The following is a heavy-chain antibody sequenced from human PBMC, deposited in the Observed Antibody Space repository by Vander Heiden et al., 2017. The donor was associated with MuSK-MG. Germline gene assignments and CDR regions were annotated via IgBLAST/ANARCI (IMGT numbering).Heavy chain of an antibody. Sequence: VQLLESGGGLVQPGGSLRPSCAASGFTFSSYAMRGVPHARGKGLGWVSAISGSGGSTYYADSVKGRFTISRDNSKNTLYLQMNSLRAEDTAVYYCAKDTMVLDYWGQGTLVTVSS. CDR1: GFTFSSYA. V-gene: IGHV3-23*01. CDR3: AKDTMVLDY. CDR2: ISGSGGST. J-gene: IGHJ4*02. D-gene: IGHD3-10*01.